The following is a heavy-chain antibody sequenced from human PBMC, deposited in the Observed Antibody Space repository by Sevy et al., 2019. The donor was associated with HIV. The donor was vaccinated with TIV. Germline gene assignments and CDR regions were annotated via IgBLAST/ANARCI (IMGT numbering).Heavy chain of an antibody. J-gene: IGHJ3*02. CDR3: AKAPNTYYYDSSGYSDAFDI. V-gene: IGHV3-9*01. D-gene: IGHD3-22*01. CDR2: ISWNSGSI. CDR1: GFTFDDYA. Sequence: SLKISCAASGFTFDDYAMHWVRQAPGKGLEWVSGISWNSGSIGYADSVKGRFTISRDNAKNSLYLQMNSLRAEDTALYYCAKAPNTYYYDSSGYSDAFDIWGQWTIFTVSS.